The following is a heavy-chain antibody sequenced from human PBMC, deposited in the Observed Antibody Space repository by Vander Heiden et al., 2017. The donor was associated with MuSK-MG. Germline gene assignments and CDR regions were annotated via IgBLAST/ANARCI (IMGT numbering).Heavy chain of an antibody. V-gene: IGHV3-21*01. Sequence: EVQLVESGGGLVKPGGSLRLSCAASGFTFSSYSMNWVRQAPGKGLEWVSSISSSSSYIYYADSVKGRFTISRDNAKNSLYLQMNSLRAEDTAVYYCARDLRGATGFDYWGQGTLVTVYS. CDR1: GFTFSSYS. CDR3: ARDLRGATGFDY. D-gene: IGHD1-26*01. CDR2: ISSSSSYI. J-gene: IGHJ4*02.